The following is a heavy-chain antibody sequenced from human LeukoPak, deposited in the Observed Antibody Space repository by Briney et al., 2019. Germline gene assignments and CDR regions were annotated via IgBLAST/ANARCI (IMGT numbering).Heavy chain of an antibody. Sequence: SETLSLTCAVYGGSFGGYYWSWIRQPPGKGLEWIGEINHSGSTNYNPSLKSRVTISVDTSKSQFSLRLSSVTAADTAVYYCARHVDGYNYGYPRYYFDPWGQGTLVTVSS. J-gene: IGHJ4*02. V-gene: IGHV4-34*01. CDR1: GGSFGGYY. D-gene: IGHD5-18*01. CDR3: ARHVDGYNYGYPRYYFDP. CDR2: INHSGST.